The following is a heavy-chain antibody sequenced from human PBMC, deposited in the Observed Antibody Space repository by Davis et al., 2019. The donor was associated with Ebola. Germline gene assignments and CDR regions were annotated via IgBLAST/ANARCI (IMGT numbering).Heavy chain of an antibody. CDR1: GFTFDDYA. V-gene: IGHV3-9*01. D-gene: IGHD3-10*01. J-gene: IGHJ6*02. CDR3: AKDIGQYYYGSGDIYYYGMDV. Sequence: SLKISCAASGFTFDDYAMHWVRQAPGKGLEWVSGISWNSGSIGYADSVKGRFTISRDNAKNSLYLQMNSLRAEDTALYYCAKDIGQYYYGSGDIYYYGMDVWGQGTTVTVSS. CDR2: ISWNSGSI.